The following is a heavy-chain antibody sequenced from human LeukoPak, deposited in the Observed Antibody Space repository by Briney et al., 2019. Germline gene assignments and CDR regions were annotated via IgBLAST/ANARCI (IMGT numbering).Heavy chain of an antibody. CDR2: INWNGDST. V-gene: IGHV3-20*04. CDR1: GFTFDDYG. J-gene: IGHJ6*03. Sequence: GGSLRLSCAAYGFTFDDYGMTWVRQAPGKGLEWISDINWNGDSTGYADSVKGRFTISRDNAKNSLYLQMSSLRAEDTALYYCARRESTYQNYYYFYYVDVWGKGTTVTVSS. CDR3: ARRESTYQNYYYFYYVDV.